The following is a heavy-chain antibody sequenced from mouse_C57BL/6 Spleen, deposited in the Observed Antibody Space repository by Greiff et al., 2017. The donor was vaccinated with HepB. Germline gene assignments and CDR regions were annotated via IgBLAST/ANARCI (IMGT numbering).Heavy chain of an antibody. CDR1: GYTFTSYG. D-gene: IGHD2-1*01. Sequence: QVQLQQSGAELARPGASVKLSCKASGYTFTSYGISWVKQRTGQGLEWIGEIYPRSGNTYYNEKFKGKATLTADKSASTAYMELRSLTSEDSAVYFCARGSYGNYEGNYAMDYWGQGTSVTVSS. CDR2: IYPRSGNT. V-gene: IGHV1-81*01. J-gene: IGHJ4*01. CDR3: ARGSYGNYEGNYAMDY.